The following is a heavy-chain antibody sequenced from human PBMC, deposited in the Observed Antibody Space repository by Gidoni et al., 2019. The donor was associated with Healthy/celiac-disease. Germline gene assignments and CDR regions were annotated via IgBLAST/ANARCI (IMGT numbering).Heavy chain of an antibody. Sequence: QVQLVQSGAEVKKPGASVKVSCKASGYTFTSYGISWVRQAPGQGFEWMGWISAYNGNTNYAQKLQGRVTMPTDTSTRTAYRELRSLRSDDTAVYYCARLSARGGREWLRDGGDDYWGQGTLVTVSS. CDR2: ISAYNGNT. D-gene: IGHD5-12*01. J-gene: IGHJ4*02. V-gene: IGHV1-18*01. CDR3: ARLSARGGREWLRDGGDDY. CDR1: GYTFTSYG.